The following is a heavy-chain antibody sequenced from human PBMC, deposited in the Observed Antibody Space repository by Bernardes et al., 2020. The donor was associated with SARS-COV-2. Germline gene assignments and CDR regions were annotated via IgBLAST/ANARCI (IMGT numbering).Heavy chain of an antibody. Sequence: SETLSLTCTVSGGSISSYYWRWIRQPPGKGLEWIGYIYYSGSTHYNPSLQSRVTISVDTSKNQFSLKLSSVTAADTAVYYCAMEPYCSSTSCFDYWGQGTLVTGSS. CDR3: AMEPYCSSTSCFDY. V-gene: IGHV4-59*01. CDR2: IYYSGST. D-gene: IGHD2-2*01. J-gene: IGHJ4*02. CDR1: GGSISSYY.